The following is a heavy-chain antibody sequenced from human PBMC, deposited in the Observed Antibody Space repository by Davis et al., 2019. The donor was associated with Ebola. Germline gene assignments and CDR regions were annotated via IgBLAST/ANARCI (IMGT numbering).Heavy chain of an antibody. D-gene: IGHD2-15*01. CDR2: IYYGGST. J-gene: IGHJ6*02. Sequence: MPSETLSLTCTVSGGSISSYYWSWIRQPPGKGLEWIGYIYYGGSTNYNPSLKSRVTISVDTSKNQFSLKLSSVTAADTAVYYCARVRGYCSGGSCYPIYGMDVWGQGTTVTVSS. V-gene: IGHV4-59*01. CDR3: ARVRGYCSGGSCYPIYGMDV. CDR1: GGSISSYY.